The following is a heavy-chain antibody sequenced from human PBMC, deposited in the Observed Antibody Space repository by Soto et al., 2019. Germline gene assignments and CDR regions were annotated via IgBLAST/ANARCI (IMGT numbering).Heavy chain of an antibody. D-gene: IGHD2-2*03. CDR2: IYYSGST. CDR1: GGSISSSSYY. CDR3: ARLNGYCVSTNCHGYYGMDV. J-gene: IGHJ6*02. V-gene: IGHV4-39*01. Sequence: SETLSLTCTVSGGSISSSSYYWGWIRQPPGKGLEWIGSIYYSGSTYYNPSLKSRVTISVDTSKNEFSLRLSSVTAADTAVYYCARLNGYCVSTNCHGYYGMDVWGQGTKVTVSS.